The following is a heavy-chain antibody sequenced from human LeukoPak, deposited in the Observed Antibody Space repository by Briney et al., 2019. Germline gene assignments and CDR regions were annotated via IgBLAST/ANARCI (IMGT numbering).Heavy chain of an antibody. D-gene: IGHD3-10*01. CDR3: ARAGRYGSGTPGDI. CDR2: ISSSGSTI. J-gene: IGHJ3*02. Sequence: GGSLRLAWAADGFTFSDYYMSWIRQAPGKGLGWVSYISSSGSTIYYADSVKGRFTISRDNAKNSLYLQMNSLRAEDTAVYYCARAGRYGSGTPGDIWGQGTMVTVSS. CDR1: GFTFSDYY. V-gene: IGHV3-11*04.